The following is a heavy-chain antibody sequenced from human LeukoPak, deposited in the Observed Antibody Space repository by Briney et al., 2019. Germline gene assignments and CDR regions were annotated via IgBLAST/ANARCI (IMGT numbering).Heavy chain of an antibody. CDR1: GGSISSSSYH. CDR2: IYYSGST. Sequence: SETLSLTCTVSGGSISSSSYHWGWIRQPPGKGLEWIGSIYYSGSTYYNPSLKSRVTISVDTSKNQLSLKLSSVTAADSAVYYCASARTSSRSWFTFDYWGQGILVTVSS. D-gene: IGHD6-13*01. CDR3: ASARTSSRSWFTFDY. J-gene: IGHJ4*02. V-gene: IGHV4-39*01.